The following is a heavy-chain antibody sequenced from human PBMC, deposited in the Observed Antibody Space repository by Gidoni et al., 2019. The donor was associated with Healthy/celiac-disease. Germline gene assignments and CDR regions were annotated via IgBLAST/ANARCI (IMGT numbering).Heavy chain of an antibody. J-gene: IGHJ4*02. V-gene: IGHV3-30-3*01. CDR1: GFPFSSYA. D-gene: IGHD3-16*01. Sequence: QVQLVESGGGVVQPGRSLRPSCAASGFPFSSYALHWGRQAPGKGLEWVAVIAYDGSNKYYADSVKGRFTISRDNSKNTLYLQMNSLRAEDTAVYYCARDWGGQKLGPVDYWGQGTLVTVSS. CDR3: ARDWGGQKLGPVDY. CDR2: IAYDGSNK.